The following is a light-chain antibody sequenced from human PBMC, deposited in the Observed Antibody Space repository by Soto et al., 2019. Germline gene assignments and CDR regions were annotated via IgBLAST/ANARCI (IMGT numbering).Light chain of an antibody. J-gene: IGLJ1*01. CDR3: RSYSSSSTFYV. Sequence: QSSLTQPACVSGSPGQSITISCTGTSSDIGGFYYVSWYQHHPGKDPKLMIYQVSNRPSGVSNRFSGSKYGNTASLTISGLQADDEADYFCRSYSSSSTFYVFGAGTKVTVL. V-gene: IGLV2-14*01. CDR1: SSDIGGFYY. CDR2: QVS.